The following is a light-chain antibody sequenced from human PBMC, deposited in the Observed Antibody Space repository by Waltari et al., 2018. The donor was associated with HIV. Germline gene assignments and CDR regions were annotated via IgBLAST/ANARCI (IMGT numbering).Light chain of an antibody. J-gene: IGLJ3*02. CDR2: KDS. CDR1: SLPKQY. V-gene: IGLV3-25*03. Sequence: SYELTQPPPVSVSPGQTARITCPGDSLPKQYVYWYQQRPGRAPVLVIYKDSERPSAIPERFSGSRSGTTVTLTISGVQADDEADYYCQSADSSGSSWVFGGGTKLTV. CDR3: QSADSSGSSWV.